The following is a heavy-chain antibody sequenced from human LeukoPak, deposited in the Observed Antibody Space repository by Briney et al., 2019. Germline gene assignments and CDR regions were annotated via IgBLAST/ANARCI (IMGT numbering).Heavy chain of an antibody. CDR2: ISYDGSNK. CDR3: AREGPVRDYDIVTEDAFDI. Sequence: GRSLRLSCAASGFTFSSYAMHWVRQAPGKGLEWVAVISYDGSNKYYADSVKGRFTISRDNSKNTLYLQMNSLRAEDTAVYYCAREGPVRDYDIVTEDAFDIWGQGTMVTVSS. CDR1: GFTFSSYA. D-gene: IGHD3-9*01. V-gene: IGHV3-30*01. J-gene: IGHJ3*02.